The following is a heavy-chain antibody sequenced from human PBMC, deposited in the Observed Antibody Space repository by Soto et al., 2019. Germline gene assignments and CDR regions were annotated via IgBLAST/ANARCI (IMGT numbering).Heavy chain of an antibody. CDR1: GGSISSGGYY. Sequence: QVQLQESGPGLVKPSQTLSLTCTVSGGSISSGGYYWSWIRQHPGKGLEWIGYIYYSGSTYYNPSLTSRVTISVDTPKHQFSLKLSAVSAADTAVYYCARGSILITFGGVIASPIDYWGQGTLVTVSS. J-gene: IGHJ4*02. CDR2: IYYSGST. CDR3: ARGSILITFGGVIASPIDY. V-gene: IGHV4-31*03. D-gene: IGHD3-16*02.